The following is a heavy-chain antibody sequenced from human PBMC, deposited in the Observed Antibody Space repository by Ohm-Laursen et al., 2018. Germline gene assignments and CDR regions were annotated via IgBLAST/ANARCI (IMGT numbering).Heavy chain of an antibody. Sequence: GSSVKVSCKTSGYTFTGYYMHWVRQAPGQGLEWMGWINPNSGGTNYAQKFQGRVTMTEDTSTDTAYMELSSLRSEDTAVYYCATDIVGATAPSSDYWGQGTLVTVSS. V-gene: IGHV1-2*02. CDR1: GYTFTGYY. CDR3: ATDIVGATAPSSDY. CDR2: INPNSGGT. D-gene: IGHD1-26*01. J-gene: IGHJ4*02.